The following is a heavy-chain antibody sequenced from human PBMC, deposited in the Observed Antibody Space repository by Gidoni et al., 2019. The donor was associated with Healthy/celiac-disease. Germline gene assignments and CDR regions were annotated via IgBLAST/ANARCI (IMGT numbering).Heavy chain of an antibody. D-gene: IGHD3-16*02. J-gene: IGHJ4*02. V-gene: IGHV1-24*01. CDR2: FDPEDGET. CDR3: ATGVGVWGSYRPYYFDY. CDR1: GYTLTELS. Sequence: QVQLVQSGAEVKKPGASVKISCKVSGYTLTELSMHWVRQAPGKGLEWMGGFDPEDGETIYAQKFQGRVTMTEDTSTDTAYMELSSLRSEDTAVYYCATGVGVWGSYRPYYFDYWGQGTLVTVSS.